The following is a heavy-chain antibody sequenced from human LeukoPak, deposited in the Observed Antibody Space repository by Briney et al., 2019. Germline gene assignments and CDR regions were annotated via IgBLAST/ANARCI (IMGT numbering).Heavy chain of an antibody. J-gene: IGHJ4*02. CDR1: GFTFDSYG. V-gene: IGHV3-30*18. Sequence: PGGSLRLSCAVSGFTFDSYGMHWVRQAPGKGLEWVAVISHDGSTIYYADSVEGRFTISRDNSDNTLFLQMNSLRAEDTAVYYCAKAETMTQRGYFDYWGQGTLVTVSS. CDR2: ISHDGSTI. CDR3: AKAETMTQRGYFDY. D-gene: IGHD1-1*01.